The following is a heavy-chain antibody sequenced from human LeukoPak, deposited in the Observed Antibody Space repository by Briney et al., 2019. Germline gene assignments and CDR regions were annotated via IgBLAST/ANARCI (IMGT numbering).Heavy chain of an antibody. J-gene: IGHJ4*02. V-gene: IGHV4-61*01. Sequence: SQTLSLTCTVSGGSISSGSYYWSWIRQSPGKGLEWIGYISSSGRTDYNPSLKSRVTISLDTSKNQFSLILISLTAADTAVYYCARGYYEPFESWGPGTLVTVSS. CDR3: ARGYYEPFES. D-gene: IGHD3-22*01. CDR2: ISSSGRT. CDR1: GGSISSGSYY.